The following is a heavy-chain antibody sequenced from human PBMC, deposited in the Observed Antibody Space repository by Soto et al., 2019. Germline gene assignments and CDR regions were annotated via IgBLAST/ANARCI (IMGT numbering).Heavy chain of an antibody. V-gene: IGHV3-64*01. Sequence: GGSLRLSCAASGFTFSNYGMHWVRQAPGKGLEYVSGITGNGGITYYGNSMRGRFTISRDNSRKTLYLQVDSLTVEDTGVYYCARAGSIGNNPTFYWGPGTLVTVSS. D-gene: IGHD1-1*01. CDR1: GFTFSNYG. CDR2: ITGNGGIT. J-gene: IGHJ4*02. CDR3: ARAGSIGNNPTFY.